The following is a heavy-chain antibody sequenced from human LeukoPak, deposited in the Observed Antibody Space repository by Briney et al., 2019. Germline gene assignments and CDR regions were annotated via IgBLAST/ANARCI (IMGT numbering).Heavy chain of an antibody. CDR1: GFKFSTYW. CDR3: AREHHDVLSRVGFDY. J-gene: IGHJ4*02. CDR2: VNTDGSSK. D-gene: IGHD3-16*01. V-gene: IGHV3-74*01. Sequence: GGSLRLSRAASGFKFSTYWMHWVRQAPGKGPMWVSRVNTDGSSKLYADSVKGRFTISRDNAKSTLYLEMNSLRVEDTAVYYCAREHHDVLSRVGFDYWGQGILVTVAS.